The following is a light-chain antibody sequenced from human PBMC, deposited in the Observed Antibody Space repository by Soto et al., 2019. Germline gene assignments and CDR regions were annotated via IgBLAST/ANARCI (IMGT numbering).Light chain of an antibody. V-gene: IGKV1-39*01. Sequence: DIQMTQSPSSLSASVGDRVTITCRASQSINSYLNWYQQKPGKAPKLLIYAASSLQSGVPSRFSGSGSGTDFALTITSLQPEDFAIYYCQQSFSTPRITFGPGTKWISN. J-gene: IGKJ3*01. CDR1: QSINSY. CDR3: QQSFSTPRIT. CDR2: AAS.